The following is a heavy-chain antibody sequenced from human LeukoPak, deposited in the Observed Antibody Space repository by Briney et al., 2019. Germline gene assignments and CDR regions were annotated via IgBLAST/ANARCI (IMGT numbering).Heavy chain of an antibody. CDR3: ANRRGTSGWSEGYFDY. CDR2: IYWDDDK. D-gene: IGHD6-19*01. Sequence: ESGPTLVKPTQTLTLACTFSGFSLSTSGVGVGWIRQPPGKAPEWLALIYWDDDKRYSPSLKSRLTITKDTSKNQVVLTMTNVDPLDTATYYCANRRGTSGWSEGYFDYRGQGTLVTVSS. J-gene: IGHJ4*02. V-gene: IGHV2-5*02. CDR1: GFSLSTSGVG.